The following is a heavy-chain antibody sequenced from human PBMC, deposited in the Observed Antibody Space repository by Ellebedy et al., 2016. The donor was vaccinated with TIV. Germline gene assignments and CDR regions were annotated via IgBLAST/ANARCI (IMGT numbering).Heavy chain of an antibody. V-gene: IGHV3-7*04. D-gene: IGHD1-20*01. CDR1: GFPFDIYY. J-gene: IGHJ4*02. CDR2: MRNDGTES. Sequence: PGGSLRLSCAASGFPFDIYYMSWVRQAPGKGLEWVAIMRNDGTESYYMDSVQGRFTISRDNAKNSLYLQMDSLRVEDTALYYCTRDNWNGLASDYWGQGTLVTVSS. CDR3: TRDNWNGLASDY.